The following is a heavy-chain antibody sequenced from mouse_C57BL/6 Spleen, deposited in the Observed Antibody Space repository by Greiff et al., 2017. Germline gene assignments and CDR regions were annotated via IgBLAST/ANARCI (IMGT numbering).Heavy chain of an antibody. Sequence: QVQLKQSGAELVRPGASVTLSCKASGYTFTDYEMHWVKQTPVHGLEWIGAIDPETGGTAYNQKFKGKAILTADKSSSTAYMELRSLTSEDSAVYYCTRERGREEAMMDYWGQGTSVTVSS. V-gene: IGHV1-15*01. CDR3: TRERGREEAMMDY. CDR2: IDPETGGT. D-gene: IGHD3-2*02. CDR1: GYTFTDYE. J-gene: IGHJ4*01.